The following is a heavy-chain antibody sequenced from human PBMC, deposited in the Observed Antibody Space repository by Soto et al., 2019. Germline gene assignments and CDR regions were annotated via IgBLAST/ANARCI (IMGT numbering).Heavy chain of an antibody. CDR3: AWGWWAHFDY. CDR1: GFTVSSNY. V-gene: IGHV3-66*01. CDR2: IYSGVST. D-gene: IGHD2-15*01. Sequence: EVQLVESGGGLVQPGGSLRLSCAASGFTVSSNYMNWVRQAPGKGLEWVSVIYSGVSTYYADSVKGRFTISRDNSKSNLYLQLNSRRAEDTAVYYCAWGWWAHFDYWGKGTLVTVSS. J-gene: IGHJ4*02.